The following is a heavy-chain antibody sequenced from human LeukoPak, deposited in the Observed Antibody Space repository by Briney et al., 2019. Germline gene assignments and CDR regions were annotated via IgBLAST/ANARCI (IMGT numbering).Heavy chain of an antibody. CDR1: GFTFSSYA. CDR2: ISYDGSNK. V-gene: IGHV3-30-3*01. Sequence: GGSLRLSCAASGFTFSSYAMHWVRQAPGKGLEWVAVISYDGSNKYYADSVKGRFTISRDNSKNTLYLQMNSLRAEDTAVYYCARDRGSTVTISGGWFDYWGQGTLVTVSS. CDR3: ARDRGSTVTISGGWFDY. J-gene: IGHJ4*02. D-gene: IGHD4-17*01.